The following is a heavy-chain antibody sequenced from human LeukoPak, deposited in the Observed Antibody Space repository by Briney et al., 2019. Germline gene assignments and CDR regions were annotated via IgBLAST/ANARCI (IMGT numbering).Heavy chain of an antibody. Sequence: GGSLRLSCATSGFTFSSYAMHWVRQAPGKGLEWVAVISYDGSNKYYADSVKGRFTISRDNSKNTLYLQMNSLRAEDTAVYYCASSYCSGGCCLIDYWGQGTLVTVSS. CDR1: GFTFSSYA. CDR3: ASSYCSGGCCLIDY. D-gene: IGHD2-15*01. J-gene: IGHJ4*02. V-gene: IGHV3-30*04. CDR2: ISYDGSNK.